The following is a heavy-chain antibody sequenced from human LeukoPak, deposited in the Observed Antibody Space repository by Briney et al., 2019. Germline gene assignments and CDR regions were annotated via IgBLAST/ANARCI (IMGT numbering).Heavy chain of an antibody. D-gene: IGHD2-8*01. Sequence: ASVKVSCKASGYTFTGYYMHWVRQAPGQGLEWMRWINPNSGGTNYAQKFQGWVTMTRDTSISTAYMELSRLRSDDTAVYYCARGYCTNGVCYGYFDYWGQGTLVTVSS. V-gene: IGHV1-2*04. CDR1: GYTFTGYY. CDR3: ARGYCTNGVCYGYFDY. CDR2: INPNSGGT. J-gene: IGHJ4*02.